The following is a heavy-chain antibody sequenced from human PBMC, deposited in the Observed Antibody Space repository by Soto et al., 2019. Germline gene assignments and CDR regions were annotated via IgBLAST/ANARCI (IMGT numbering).Heavy chain of an antibody. D-gene: IGHD5-12*01. V-gene: IGHV4-4*07. CDR2: IFSSGST. CDR1: GGSINTFY. J-gene: IGHJ4*02. Sequence: SETLSLTCTVSGGSINTFYWSWVRQPAGKGLEWIGRIFSSGSTSFNPSPESRVAMSVDTSKNHFSLNLSSVTAADMAVYYCAREGSYSAYNFAHGIQLWSFDFWGQGALVTVYS. CDR3: AREGSYSAYNFAHGIQLWSFDF.